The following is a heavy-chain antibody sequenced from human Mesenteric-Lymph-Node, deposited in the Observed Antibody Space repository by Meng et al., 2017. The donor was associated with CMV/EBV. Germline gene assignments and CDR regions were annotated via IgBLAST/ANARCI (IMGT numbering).Heavy chain of an antibody. J-gene: IGHJ5*01. CDR2: INWNGGST. D-gene: IGHD2-2*01. CDR3: ARDSRGYCSTASCYEADS. CDR1: GFTVSSNF. V-gene: IGHV3-20*04. Sequence: GESLKISCAATGFTVSSNFMSWVRQAPGKGLEWVSGINWNGGSTGYADSVKGRFTISRDNAKNSLHLQMDSLRVEDTALYYCARDSRGYCSTASCYEADSWGQGTLVTVSS.